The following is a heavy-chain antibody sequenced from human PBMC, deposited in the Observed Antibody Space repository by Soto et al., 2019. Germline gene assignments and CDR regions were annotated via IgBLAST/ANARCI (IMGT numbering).Heavy chain of an antibody. CDR2: INAGNGNT. V-gene: IGHV1-3*05. CDR1: GYTFTGYT. J-gene: IGHJ4*02. Sequence: QVQLVQSGAEEKKPGASVKVSCKASGYTFTGYTMHWVRRAPGQRLEWMGWINAGNGNTKYSQKFQDRVTITRDTSASTAYMELSSLRSEATAVYYCARAVAVPADFDYWGQGTLVTVSS. D-gene: IGHD6-19*01. CDR3: ARAVAVPADFDY.